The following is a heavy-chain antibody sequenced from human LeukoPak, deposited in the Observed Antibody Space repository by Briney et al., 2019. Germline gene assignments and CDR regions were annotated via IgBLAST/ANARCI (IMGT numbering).Heavy chain of an antibody. Sequence: GRSLRLSCAASGFTFDDYAMHWVRQAPGKGLEWVSGISWNSGSIGYADSVKGRFTISRDNSKNTLYLQMNSLRAEDTAVYYCARSSSGYHDWALDYWGQGTLVTVSS. D-gene: IGHD3-22*01. V-gene: IGHV3-9*01. CDR3: ARSSSGYHDWALDY. J-gene: IGHJ4*02. CDR2: ISWNSGSI. CDR1: GFTFDDYA.